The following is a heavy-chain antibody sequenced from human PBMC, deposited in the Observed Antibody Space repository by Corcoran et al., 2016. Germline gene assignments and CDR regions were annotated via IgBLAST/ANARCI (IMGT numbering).Heavy chain of an antibody. Sequence: QVQLQESGPGLVKPSETLSLTCTVSGGSVSSGSYYWSWIRQPPGKGLEWIGYIYYSGSTNYNPSLKSRVTISVDTSKNQFSLKLSSVTAADTVVYYCARDGDSSSDWYFDLWGRGTLVTVSS. J-gene: IGHJ2*01. CDR2: IYYSGST. CDR3: ARDGDSSSDWYFDL. CDR1: GGSVSSGSYY. D-gene: IGHD6-6*01. V-gene: IGHV4-61*01.